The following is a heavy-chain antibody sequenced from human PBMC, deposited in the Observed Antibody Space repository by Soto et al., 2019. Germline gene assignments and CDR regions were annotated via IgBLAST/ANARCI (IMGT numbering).Heavy chain of an antibody. V-gene: IGHV3-23*01. D-gene: IGHD1-26*01. CDR2: ISGSGGNA. Sequence: GGSLRLSCAASGFTFSSYAMSWVRQAPGKGLEWVSTISGSGGNAYYADSVKGRFSISRDNSKNTLRLQMNSLRADDAAVYYCAKDGASGSYPPYYYFGMDVWGQGTTVTVSS. CDR3: AKDGASGSYPPYYYFGMDV. CDR1: GFTFSSYA. J-gene: IGHJ6*02.